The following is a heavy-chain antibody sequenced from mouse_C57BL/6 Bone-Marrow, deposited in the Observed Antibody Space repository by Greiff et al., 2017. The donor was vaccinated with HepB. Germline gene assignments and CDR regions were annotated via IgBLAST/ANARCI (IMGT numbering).Heavy chain of an antibody. CDR3: ARVLSNAMDY. CDR2: INPNNGGT. J-gene: IGHJ4*01. CDR1: GYTFTDYY. V-gene: IGHV1-26*01. Sequence: EVQLQQSGPELVKPGASVKISCKASGYTFTDYYMNWVKQSHGKSLEWIGDINPNNGGTSYNQKFKGKATLTVDKSSSTAYMELRSLTSEDSAVYYCARVLSNAMDYWGQGTSVTVSS.